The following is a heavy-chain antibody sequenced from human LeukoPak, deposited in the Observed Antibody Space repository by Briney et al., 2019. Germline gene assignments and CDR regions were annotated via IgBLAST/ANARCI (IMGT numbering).Heavy chain of an antibody. Sequence: PGGSLRLSCAASGFTFSDYYMSWIRQAPGKGLEWVSHISSSGSTIYYADSVKGRFTISRDNAKNSLYLQMNSLRAEDTAVYYCARENYYYDSSGSDYWGQGTLVTVSS. CDR3: ARENYYYDSSGSDY. V-gene: IGHV3-11*01. J-gene: IGHJ4*02. CDR2: ISSSGSTI. CDR1: GFTFSDYY. D-gene: IGHD3-22*01.